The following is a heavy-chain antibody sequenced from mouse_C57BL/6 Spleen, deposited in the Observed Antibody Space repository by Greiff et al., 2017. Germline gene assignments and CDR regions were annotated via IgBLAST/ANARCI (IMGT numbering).Heavy chain of an antibody. J-gene: IGHJ3*01. D-gene: IGHD2-3*01. V-gene: IGHV1-84*01. CDR3: ARSGYDGYPAWFAY. CDR1: GYTFTDYY. CDR2: IYPGSGNT. Sequence: QLKESGPELVKPGASVKISCKASGYTFTDYYINWVKQRPGQGLEWIGWIYPGSGNTKYNEKFKGKATLTVDTSSSTAYMQLSSLTSEDSAVYFCARSGYDGYPAWFAYWGQGTLGTVSA.